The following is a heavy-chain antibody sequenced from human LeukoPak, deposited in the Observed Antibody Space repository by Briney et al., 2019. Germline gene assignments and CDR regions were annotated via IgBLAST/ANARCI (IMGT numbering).Heavy chain of an antibody. V-gene: IGHV1-8*03. Sequence: ASVKVSCKASGYTFTSYDINWIRQATGQGLEWMGWMNPNSGTTGYAQKFQGRVTIIRTPSISTAYKELSSLRSDDTAVYYCARHYYYDSSGYPMPGIWFDPWGQGTLVTVSS. CDR2: MNPNSGTT. CDR1: GYTFTSYD. CDR3: ARHYYYDSSGYPMPGIWFDP. J-gene: IGHJ5*02. D-gene: IGHD3-22*01.